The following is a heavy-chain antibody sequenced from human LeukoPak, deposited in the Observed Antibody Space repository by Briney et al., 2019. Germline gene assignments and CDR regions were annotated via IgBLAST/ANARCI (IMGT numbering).Heavy chain of an antibody. CDR2: IYYSGSA. D-gene: IGHD3-10*01. Sequence: SETLSLTCTVSGGSVSSGSYYWSWIRQPPGQGLEWIGYIYYSGSANYNPSLKSRVTTSVDTSKNQFSLKLSSVTAADTAVYYCARGEGLWFGELPPPFDYWGQGTLVTVSS. CDR3: ARGEGLWFGELPPPFDY. V-gene: IGHV4-61*01. CDR1: GGSVSSGSYY. J-gene: IGHJ4*02.